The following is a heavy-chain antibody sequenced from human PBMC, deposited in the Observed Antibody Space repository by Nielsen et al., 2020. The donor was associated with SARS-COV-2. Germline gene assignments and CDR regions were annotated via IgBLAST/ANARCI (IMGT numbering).Heavy chain of an antibody. J-gene: IGHJ6*02. CDR1: GFTFSNFA. Sequence: GESLKISCRASGFTFSNFAMNWVPQAPGKGLEWVSTIGVSGGGTYYADSLKGRFTISRDNSKNTLYLQMNSLGADDTAIYYCTRRVAGGTMDVWGQGTTVTVSS. CDR3: TRRVAGGTMDV. CDR2: IGVSGGGT. D-gene: IGHD6-19*01. V-gene: IGHV3-23*01.